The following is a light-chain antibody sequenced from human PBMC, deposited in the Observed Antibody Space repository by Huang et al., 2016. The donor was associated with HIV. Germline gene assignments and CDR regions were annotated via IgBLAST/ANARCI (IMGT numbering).Light chain of an antibody. CDR2: DAS. V-gene: IGKV3-11*01. CDR1: QSVSSY. J-gene: IGKJ3*01. Sequence: EIVLTQSPATLSLSPGERATLSCRASQSVSSYLAWYQQKPGQAPRLLIYDASNRATGIPARFSGSGSGTDFALTISSLETEDFALYYCQRRSNWPPTFGPGTKVDIK. CDR3: QRRSNWPPT.